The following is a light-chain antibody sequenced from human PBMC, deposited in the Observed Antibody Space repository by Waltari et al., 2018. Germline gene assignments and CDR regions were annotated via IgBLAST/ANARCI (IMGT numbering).Light chain of an antibody. Sequence: QSVLTQPPSVSAAPGQRVTLPCSGGSSNIGTNYVTWYRQFPGSAPKLLIYEDTERPAGVPGRFSGSKSGTSATLDITGLQPGDEAEYYCGTWDSSLSGAVFGGGTLLTVL. CDR1: SSNIGTNY. CDR3: GTWDSSLSGAV. V-gene: IGLV1-51*02. J-gene: IGLJ7*01. CDR2: EDT.